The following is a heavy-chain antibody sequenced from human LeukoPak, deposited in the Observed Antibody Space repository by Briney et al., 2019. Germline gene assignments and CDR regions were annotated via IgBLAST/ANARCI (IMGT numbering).Heavy chain of an antibody. Sequence: SVKVSCKASGGTFSSYAISWVRHAPGQGLEWMGGIIPIFGTANYAQKFQGRVTITADESTSTAYMELSSLRSEDTAVYYCAVRGVDKYYFDYWGQGTLVTVSS. J-gene: IGHJ4*02. V-gene: IGHV1-69*01. CDR3: AVRGVDKYYFDY. CDR1: GGTFSSYA. CDR2: IIPIFGTA. D-gene: IGHD3-10*01.